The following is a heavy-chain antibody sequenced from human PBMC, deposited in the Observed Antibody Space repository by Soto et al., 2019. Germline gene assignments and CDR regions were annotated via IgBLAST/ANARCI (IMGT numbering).Heavy chain of an antibody. D-gene: IGHD4-4*01. Sequence: SETLSLTCAVSGYSISSGYYWGWTRQPPGKGLEWIGSIYHSGSTYYNPSLKSRVTISVDTSKNQFSLKLSSVTAADTAVYYCARYTMTTDFDYWGQGTLVTVSS. CDR2: IYHSGST. J-gene: IGHJ4*02. CDR3: ARYTMTTDFDY. V-gene: IGHV4-38-2*01. CDR1: GYSISSGYY.